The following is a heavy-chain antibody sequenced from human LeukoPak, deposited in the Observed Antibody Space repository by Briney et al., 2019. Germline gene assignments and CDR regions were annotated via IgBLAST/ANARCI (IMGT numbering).Heavy chain of an antibody. CDR3: ARDEVYYDSSGYWD. Sequence: GGSLRLSCAASGFTVSSNYMSWVRQAPGKGLEWVSVIYSGGSTYYADSVKGRFTISRDNSKNTLYLQMNSLRAEDTAVYYCARDEVYYDSSGYWDWGQGTLVTVSS. CDR2: IYSGGST. CDR1: GFTVSSNY. V-gene: IGHV3-66*01. D-gene: IGHD3-22*01. J-gene: IGHJ4*02.